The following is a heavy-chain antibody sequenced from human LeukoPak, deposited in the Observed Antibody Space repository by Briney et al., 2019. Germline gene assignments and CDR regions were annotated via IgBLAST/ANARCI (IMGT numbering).Heavy chain of an antibody. J-gene: IGHJ4*02. CDR2: IYYSGST. CDR1: GGSISSSSYY. V-gene: IGHV4-39*07. CDR3: ARGTRRPKYYFDY. Sequence: SETLSLTCTVSGGSISSSSYYWGWIRQPPGKGLEWIGSIYYSGSTYYNPSLKSRVTISVDTSKNQFSLKLSSVTAADTAVYYCARGTRRPKYYFDYWGQGTLVTVSS.